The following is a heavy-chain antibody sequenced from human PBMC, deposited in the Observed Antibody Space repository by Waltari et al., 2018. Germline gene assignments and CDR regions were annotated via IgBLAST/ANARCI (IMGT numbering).Heavy chain of an antibody. CDR2: INHSGST. J-gene: IGHJ6*03. V-gene: IGHV4-34*01. D-gene: IGHD4-4*01. CDR3: ARGNDYSNYGGYYYYYMDV. CDR1: GSFSGYY. Sequence: GSFSGYYWSWIRQPPGKGLEWIGEINHSGSTNYNPSLKSRVTISVDTSKNQFSLKLSSVTAADTAVYYCARGNDYSNYGGYYYYYMDVWGKGTTVTISS.